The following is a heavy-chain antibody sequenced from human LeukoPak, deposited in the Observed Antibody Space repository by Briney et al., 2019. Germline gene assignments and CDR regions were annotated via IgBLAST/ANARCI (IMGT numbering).Heavy chain of an antibody. J-gene: IGHJ1*01. CDR3: ARIGGVFHH. CDR1: GGSISSYY. V-gene: IGHV4-59*01. CDR2: IGYSGTT. Sequence: SETLSLTCTVSGGSISSYYWNWVRQPPGKGLEWIGQIGYSGTTNYKPSLKSRLTISTDASKNHFSLRLTSVTPADTAVYYCARIGGVFHHWGQGTLVTVSS. D-gene: IGHD3-10*01.